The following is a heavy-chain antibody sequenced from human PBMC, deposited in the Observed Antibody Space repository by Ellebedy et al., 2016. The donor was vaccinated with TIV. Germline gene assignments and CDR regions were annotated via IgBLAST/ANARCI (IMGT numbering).Heavy chain of an antibody. Sequence: MPSETLSLTCAVSGDSISSSNWWIWVRQPPGKGLEWIGEIWHSGSTNYNPSLKSRVSMSVDKSKNQFSLNLNSVSAADTAVYYCAKENYGMDVWGQGTTVIVSS. J-gene: IGHJ6*02. CDR2: IWHSGST. CDR3: AKENYGMDV. V-gene: IGHV4-4*02. CDR1: GDSISSSNW.